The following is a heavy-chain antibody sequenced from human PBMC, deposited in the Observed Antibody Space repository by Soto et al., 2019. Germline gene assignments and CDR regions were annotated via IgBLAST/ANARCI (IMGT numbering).Heavy chain of an antibody. CDR2: IFHSGST. V-gene: IGHV4-30-2*01. J-gene: IGHJ2*01. D-gene: IGHD1-26*01. Sequence: QLQLQESGSGLVKPSQTLSLTCAVSGGSISSGGYSWSWLRQPPGKGLEWIGYIFHSGSTYYNPSLKCRVTISVDGSKNPLSRGLSSVTAAATALYYCAREGGSGSPDSYFNVGGRGTLVTVSS. CDR3: AREGGSGSPDSYFNV. CDR1: GGSISSGGYS.